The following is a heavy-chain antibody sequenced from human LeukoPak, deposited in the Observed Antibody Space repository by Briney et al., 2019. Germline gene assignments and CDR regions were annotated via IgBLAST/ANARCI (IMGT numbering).Heavy chain of an antibody. CDR2: INPNSGGT. CDR1: GYTFTGYY. Sequence: ASVKVSCKASGYTFTGYYMHWVRQAPGQGLEWMGWINPNSGGTNYAQKFQGRVTMTRDTSISTAYMELSRLRSDDTAVYYCARDFFYYYDSTGYYDVDYWGQGTLVTVSS. V-gene: IGHV1-2*02. D-gene: IGHD3-22*01. CDR3: ARDFFYYYDSTGYYDVDY. J-gene: IGHJ4*02.